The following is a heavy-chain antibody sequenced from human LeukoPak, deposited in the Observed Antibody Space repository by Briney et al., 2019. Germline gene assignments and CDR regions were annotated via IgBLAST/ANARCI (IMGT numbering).Heavy chain of an antibody. Sequence: SETLSLTCTVSGYSISSGYYWGWIRQPPGKGLEWIGSIYHSGSTYYNPSLKSRVTISVDTSKNQFSLKLSSVTAADTAVYYCARGWPYSDSSGHTDYWGQGTLVTVSS. CDR3: ARGWPYSDSSGHTDY. CDR1: GYSISSGYY. J-gene: IGHJ4*02. D-gene: IGHD3-22*01. CDR2: IYHSGST. V-gene: IGHV4-38-2*02.